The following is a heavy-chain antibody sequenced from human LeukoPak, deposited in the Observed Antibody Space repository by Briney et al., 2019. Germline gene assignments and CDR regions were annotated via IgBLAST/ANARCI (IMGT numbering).Heavy chain of an antibody. CDR2: FDPEDGET. D-gene: IGHD2-2*01. J-gene: IGHJ4*02. Sequence: GASVKVSCKVSGYTLTELSMHWVRQAPGKGLEWMGGFDPEDGETIYAQKFQGRVTMTEDTSTDTAYMEPSSLRSEDTAVYYCATVGLICSSTSCYFDYWGQGTLVTVSS. CDR3: ATVGLICSSTSCYFDY. CDR1: GYTLTELS. V-gene: IGHV1-24*01.